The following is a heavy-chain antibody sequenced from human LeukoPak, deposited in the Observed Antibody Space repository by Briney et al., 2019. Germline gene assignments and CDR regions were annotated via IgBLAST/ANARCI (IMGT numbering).Heavy chain of an antibody. D-gene: IGHD3-22*01. V-gene: IGHV1-69*13. CDR2: IIPIFGTA. J-gene: IGHJ4*02. Sequence: ASVKVSCKASGGTFSSYAISWVRQAPGQGLEWMGGIIPIFGTANYAQKFQGRVTITADESTSTAYMELSSLRSEDTAVYYCANTGRTYRSSGYYYYFDYWGQGTLVTVSS. CDR1: GGTFSSYA. CDR3: ANTGRTYRSSGYYYYFDY.